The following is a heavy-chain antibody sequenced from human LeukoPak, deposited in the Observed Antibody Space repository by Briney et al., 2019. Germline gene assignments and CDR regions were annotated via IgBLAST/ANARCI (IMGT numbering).Heavy chain of an antibody. V-gene: IGHV3-53*01. D-gene: IGHD3-22*01. CDR2: IYSRGGT. Sequence: GGSLRLSCAASGFTFSSYSMNWVRQAPGKGLECVSVIYSRGGTYYADSVQGRFTISRDASKNTLFLQMNSLRADDTAVYYCARKTDSSGSGDYWGQGTLVTVS. CDR1: GFTFSSYS. J-gene: IGHJ4*02. CDR3: ARKTDSSGSGDY.